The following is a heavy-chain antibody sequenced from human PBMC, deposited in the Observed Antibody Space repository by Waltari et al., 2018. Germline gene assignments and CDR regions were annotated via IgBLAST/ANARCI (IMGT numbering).Heavy chain of an antibody. CDR2: ISASGGNT. J-gene: IGHJ5*01. Sequence: MGWVRLGPGEGLDEVSLISASGGNTNSEDSVKGRFTICRDNPKNTLYRQKNSLRAEDTAVYYCAKDGRGSAGANSGGQGTLVTVSS. CDR3: AKDGRGSAGANS. V-gene: IGHV3-23*01. D-gene: IGHD2-8*02.